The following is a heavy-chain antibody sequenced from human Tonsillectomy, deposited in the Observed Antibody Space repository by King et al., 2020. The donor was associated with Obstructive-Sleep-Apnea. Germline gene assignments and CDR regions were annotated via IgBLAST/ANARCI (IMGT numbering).Heavy chain of an antibody. CDR1: GFTFSNYW. D-gene: IGHD3-16*01. CDR2: IKQDGSEK. J-gene: IGHJ6*02. Sequence: VQLVESGGGLVQPGGSLRLSCAASGFTFSNYWLTWVRQAPGKGLEWVANIKQDGSEKYYVDSVKGRFTISRDNAKNSLYLQMNSLRAEDTAVYYCARDLGGDGGMDVWGQGTTVTVSS. V-gene: IGHV3-7*03. CDR3: ARDLGGDGGMDV.